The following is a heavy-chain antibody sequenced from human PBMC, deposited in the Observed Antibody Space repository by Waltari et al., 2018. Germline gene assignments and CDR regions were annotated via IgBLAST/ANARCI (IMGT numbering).Heavy chain of an antibody. CDR1: GFSLSTSGVG. D-gene: IGHD1-1*01. J-gene: IGHJ4*02. V-gene: IGHV2-5*01. CDR3: AHRRTIYYFDY. Sequence: QITLKESGPTLVKPTQTLTLTCTFSGFSLSTSGVGVGWIRQPPGKALEWLELIYWNDDKRYSPSLKSRLTITKDTSKNQVVLTMTNMDPVDTATYYCAHRRTIYYFDYWGQGTLVTVSS. CDR2: IYWNDDK.